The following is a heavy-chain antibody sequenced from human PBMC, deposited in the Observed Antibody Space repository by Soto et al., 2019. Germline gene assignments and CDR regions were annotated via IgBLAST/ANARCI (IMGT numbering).Heavy chain of an antibody. CDR1: GGTFSRNT. CDR2: IIPIFGTA. V-gene: IGHV1-69*13. J-gene: IGHJ4*02. D-gene: IGHD3-22*01. CDR3: ARQFDYDVSGYYYAY. Sequence: SVKVSCKASGGTFSRNTISWVRQAPGQGLEWMGGIIPIFGTANYAQKFQGRVTITADESTSTAYMELNRLRSEDTAVYYCARQFDYDVSGYYYAYWGQGTLVTVSS.